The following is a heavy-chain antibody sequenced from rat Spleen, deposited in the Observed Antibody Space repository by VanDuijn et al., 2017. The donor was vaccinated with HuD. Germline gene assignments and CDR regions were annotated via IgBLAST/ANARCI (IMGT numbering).Heavy chain of an antibody. CDR2: ISAGGDSS. CDR1: GFTFSNYY. D-gene: IGHD1-1*01. Sequence: EVQLVETGGGLVQPGRSLKLSCAASGFTFSNYYMAWVRQAPTKGLEWVAYISAGGDSSYYRDSVQGRFAISRDNAKNTLYLQMDSLRSEDTATYYCTTGLQWGQGVMVTVSS. CDR3: TTGLQ. J-gene: IGHJ2*01. V-gene: IGHV5-27*01.